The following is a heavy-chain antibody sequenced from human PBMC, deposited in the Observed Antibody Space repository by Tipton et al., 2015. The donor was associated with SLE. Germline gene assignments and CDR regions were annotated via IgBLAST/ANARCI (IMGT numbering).Heavy chain of an antibody. J-gene: IGHJ4*02. CDR1: GSTFSGFS. CDR3: ASILGSTNPSDF. Sequence: SLRLSCAASGSTFSGFSVHWVRQAPGKGLEYVSGISINGGNTWYADSVKGRFTISRDNSKNTLSLQMNSVSFEDTAIYYCASILGSTNPSDFWGQGTLVTVSS. CDR2: ISINGGNT. V-gene: IGHV3-64*04. D-gene: IGHD1-26*01.